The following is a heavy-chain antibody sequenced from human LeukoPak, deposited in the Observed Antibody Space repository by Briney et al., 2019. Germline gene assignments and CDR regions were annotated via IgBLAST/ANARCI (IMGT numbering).Heavy chain of an antibody. CDR2: INHSGST. D-gene: IGHD1-26*01. J-gene: IGHJ5*02. Sequence: SETLSLTCAVYGGSFSGYYWSWIRQPPGKGLEWIGEINHSGSTNYNPSLKSRVTISVDTSKNQFSLKLSSVTAADTAVYYCARRGGSYVRWFDPWGQGTLVTVSS. CDR3: ARRGGSYVRWFDP. CDR1: GGSFSGYY. V-gene: IGHV4-34*01.